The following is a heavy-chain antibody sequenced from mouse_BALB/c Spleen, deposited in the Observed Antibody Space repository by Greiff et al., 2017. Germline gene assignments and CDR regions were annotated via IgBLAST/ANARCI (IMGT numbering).Heavy chain of an antibody. CDR2: ISSGGST. D-gene: IGHD1-1*01. CDR3: ARDYYDAMDY. V-gene: IGHV5-6-5*01. J-gene: IGHJ4*01. CDR1: GFTFSSYA. Sequence: EVHLVESGGGLVKPGGSLKLSCAASGFTFSSYAMSWVRQTPEKRLEWVASISSGGSTYYPDSVKGRFTISRDNARNILYLQMSSLRSEDTAMYYCARDYYDAMDYWGQGTSVTVSS.